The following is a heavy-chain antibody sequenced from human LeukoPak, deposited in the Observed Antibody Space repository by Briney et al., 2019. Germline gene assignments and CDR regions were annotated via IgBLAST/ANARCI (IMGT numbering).Heavy chain of an antibody. CDR1: GFTFSDHW. CDR3: ARDIYSIAE. J-gene: IGHJ4*02. D-gene: IGHD1-26*01. CDR2: IHSDGGTT. V-gene: IGHV3-74*01. Sequence: GGALRLSCAASGFTFSDHWRHWGRQAPGKGLVWVSLIHSDGGTTNYADSVKGRFTISRDNAKNTVYLQMSSLRVEDPAVYYCARDIYSIAEWGQGTLVTVSS.